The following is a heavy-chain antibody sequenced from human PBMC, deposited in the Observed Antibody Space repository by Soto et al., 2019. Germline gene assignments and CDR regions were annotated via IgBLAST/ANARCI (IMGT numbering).Heavy chain of an antibody. V-gene: IGHV1-69*01. CDR1: GGTFSSYA. D-gene: IGHD2-15*01. CDR2: IIPIFGTA. Sequence: QVQLVQSGAEVKKPGSSVKVSCKASGGTFSSYAISWVRQAPGQGLEWMGGIIPIFGTANYDQKFQGRVTITADEATSTAHTELSSRRSEDTAVYSCARVYCSGGSGDDGWGDAFDIWGQGTMVTVSS. CDR3: ARVYCSGGSGDDGWGDAFDI. J-gene: IGHJ3*02.